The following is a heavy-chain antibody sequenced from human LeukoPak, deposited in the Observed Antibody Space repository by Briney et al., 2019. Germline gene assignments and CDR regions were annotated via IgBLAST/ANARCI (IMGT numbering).Heavy chain of an antibody. CDR1: GFTFSTYS. Sequence: GRSLRLSCTASGFTFSTYSMNWVRQAPGKGLEWVSYIVGSSSNIYHADSVKGRFTIARDNAKNSLYLQMDSLRAEDTAVYYCATDSPETAAFDYWGQGTLVTVSS. D-gene: IGHD1-1*01. CDR3: ATDSPETAAFDY. J-gene: IGHJ4*02. V-gene: IGHV3-48*04. CDR2: IVGSSSNI.